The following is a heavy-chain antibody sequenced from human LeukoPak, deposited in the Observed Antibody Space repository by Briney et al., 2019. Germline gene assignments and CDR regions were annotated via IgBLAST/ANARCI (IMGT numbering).Heavy chain of an antibody. Sequence: SETLSLTCTVSGYSIGSGYYWGWIRQPPGKGLEWIGSIYHSGSTFYNPSLKSRVTISVDTSKNHFSLKLNSVTAADTAVYYCARGFRGPNFDYWGQGTLVTVSS. V-gene: IGHV4-38-2*02. J-gene: IGHJ4*02. CDR2: IYHSGST. D-gene: IGHD3-10*01. CDR3: ARGFRGPNFDY. CDR1: GYSIGSGYY.